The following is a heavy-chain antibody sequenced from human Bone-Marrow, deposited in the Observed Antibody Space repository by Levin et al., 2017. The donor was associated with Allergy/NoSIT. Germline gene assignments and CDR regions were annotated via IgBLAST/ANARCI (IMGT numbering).Heavy chain of an antibody. Sequence: GGSLRLSCAASGFTFSSYSMNWVRQAPGKGLEWVSSIISSSGYIYYAESVKGRFTIFRDNAKNSLYLQMNSLRAEDTAVYYCARDLGETTVTPSPIDYWGQGTLVTVSS. CDR2: IISSSGYI. CDR3: ARDLGETTVTPSPIDY. CDR1: GFTFSSYS. D-gene: IGHD4-17*01. V-gene: IGHV3-21*01. J-gene: IGHJ4*02.